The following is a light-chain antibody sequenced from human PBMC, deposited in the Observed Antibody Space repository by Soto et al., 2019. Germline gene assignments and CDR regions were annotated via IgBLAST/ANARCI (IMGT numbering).Light chain of an antibody. Sequence: HSVLTQPASVSGSPGQSITFSCTGTSNDIGGYNYVSWFQHHPDKAPKLIIYEVNDRPSGVSNRFSGSKSGNTASLTISGLQPEDEADYYCSSYAGNNILVFGGGTKVTVL. V-gene: IGLV2-14*01. CDR1: SNDIGGYNY. CDR2: EVN. J-gene: IGLJ3*02. CDR3: SSYAGNNILV.